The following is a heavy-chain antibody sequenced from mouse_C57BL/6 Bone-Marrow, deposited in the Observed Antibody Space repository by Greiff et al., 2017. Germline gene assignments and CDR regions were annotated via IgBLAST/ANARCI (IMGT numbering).Heavy chain of an antibody. Sequence: VQLQQSVAELVRPGASVKLSCTASGFNIKNTYMHWVKQRPEQGLEWIGRIDPANGNTKYAPKFQGKATITAATSSNTAYLQLSSLASEDTALYYCARCDYGSRSEFDYWGQGTTLTVSA. V-gene: IGHV14-3*01. CDR1: GFNIKNTY. CDR3: ARCDYGSRSEFDY. CDR2: IDPANGNT. J-gene: IGHJ2*01. D-gene: IGHD1-1*01.